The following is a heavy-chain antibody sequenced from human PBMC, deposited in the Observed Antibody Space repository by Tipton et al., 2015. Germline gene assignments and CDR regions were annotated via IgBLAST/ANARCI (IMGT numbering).Heavy chain of an antibody. J-gene: IGHJ4*02. CDR1: GGTFSRYA. CDR2: IIPMSDTP. V-gene: IGHV1-69*01. D-gene: IGHD6-19*01. CDR3: ARGDSSGPDY. Sequence: QLVQSGAEVKKPGSSVKVSCKASGGTFSRYAISWVRQAPGQGLEWMGGIIPMSDTPNYAQKFQGRVTITADESTSTAYMELSSLRSEDTAVYYCARGDSSGPDYWGQGTLVTVSS.